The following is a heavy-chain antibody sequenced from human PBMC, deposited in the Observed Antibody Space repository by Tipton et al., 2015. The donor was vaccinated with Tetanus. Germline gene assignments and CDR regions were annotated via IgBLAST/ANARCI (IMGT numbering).Heavy chain of an antibody. CDR1: GGSISGSRNF. J-gene: IGHJ4*02. Sequence: TLSLTCTVSGGSISGSRNFWGWIRQTPARGLEWIGSVDYTGHTYHNPSLKSRVTLSVDVSKNQFPLRVSSVTAADTGVYYCARAEWLTLFDYWGRGTLVTVSS. D-gene: IGHD3-3*01. CDR2: VDYTGHT. CDR3: ARAEWLTLFDY. V-gene: IGHV4-39*06.